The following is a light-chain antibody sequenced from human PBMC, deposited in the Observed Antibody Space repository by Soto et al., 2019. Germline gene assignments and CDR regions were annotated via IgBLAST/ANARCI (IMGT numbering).Light chain of an antibody. J-gene: IGKJ2*03. CDR2: GAT. V-gene: IGKV3-15*01. Sequence: EIVMTQSPATLSVSPGERVTLSCRASQSVGSYLAWFQQKPGQPPRVLIYGATTTATGIPARFSGSGSGTEFTLTISNLQSEDFAIYYCLQYNNWYSFGQGTKLEIK. CDR3: LQYNNWYS. CDR1: QSVGSY.